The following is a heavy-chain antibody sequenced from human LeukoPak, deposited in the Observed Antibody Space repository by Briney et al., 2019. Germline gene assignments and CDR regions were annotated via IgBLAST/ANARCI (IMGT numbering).Heavy chain of an antibody. J-gene: IGHJ4*02. CDR1: GGSFSGYY. Sequence: SETLSLTCAVYGGSFSGYYWSWIRQPPGKGLEWIGEINHSGSTNYNPSLKSRVTISVDTSKNQFSLKLSSVTAADTAVYYCAGTYSSSWSEDDYWGQGTLATVSS. CDR3: AGTYSSSWSEDDY. CDR2: INHSGST. V-gene: IGHV4-34*01. D-gene: IGHD6-13*01.